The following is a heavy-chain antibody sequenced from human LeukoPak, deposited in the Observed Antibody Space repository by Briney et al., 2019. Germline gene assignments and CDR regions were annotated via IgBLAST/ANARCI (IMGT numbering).Heavy chain of an antibody. CDR2: IKQDGSEK. J-gene: IGHJ6*04. CDR3: AELGITMIGGV. Sequence: GGSLRLSCAASGFSLSSYWMTWVRQAPGKGLEWVANIKQDGSEKNYVDSVKGRFTISRDNAKNSLYLQMNSLRAEDTAVYYCAELGITMIGGVWGKGTTVTISS. D-gene: IGHD3-10*02. CDR1: GFSLSSYW. V-gene: IGHV3-7*01.